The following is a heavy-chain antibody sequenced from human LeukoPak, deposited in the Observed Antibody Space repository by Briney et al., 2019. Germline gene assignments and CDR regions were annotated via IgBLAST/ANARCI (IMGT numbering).Heavy chain of an antibody. D-gene: IGHD6-13*01. J-gene: IGHJ4*02. CDR3: ASRLVGSSSRFDY. CDR1: GGSFSGYY. Sequence: SETLSPTCAVYGGSFSGYYWSWIRQPPGKGLEWIGEINHSGSTNYNPSLKSRVTISVDTSKNQFSLKLSSVTAADTAVYYCASRLVGSSSRFDYWGQGTLVTVSS. CDR2: INHSGST. V-gene: IGHV4-34*01.